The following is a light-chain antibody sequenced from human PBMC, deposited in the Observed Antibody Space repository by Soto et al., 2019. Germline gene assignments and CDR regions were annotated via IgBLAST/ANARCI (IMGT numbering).Light chain of an antibody. J-gene: IGLJ2*01. CDR3: SSYAGNNKGV. CDR2: EVS. CDR1: SSDVGGYNY. V-gene: IGLV2-8*01. Sequence: QSVLTQPPSASGSPGQSVTISCTGTSSDVGGYNYVSWYQQHPGKAPKLMIYEVSKRPSGVPDRFSGSKSDNTASLTVSGLQAEDEADYYCSSYAGNNKGVFGGGTKLTVL.